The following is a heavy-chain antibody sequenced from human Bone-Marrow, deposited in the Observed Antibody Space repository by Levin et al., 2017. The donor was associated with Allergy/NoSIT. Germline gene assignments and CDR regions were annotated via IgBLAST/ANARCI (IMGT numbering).Heavy chain of an antibody. CDR2: NHDTGNI. CDR3: ARDNWGSLDY. J-gene: IGHJ4*02. Sequence: SQTLSLTCSVSGVPVRGCCWGWVRLPPGKGLEWIGYNHDTGNINYNPSLKSRVTISIDTSKNQFSLQLTSVTAADTAVYYCARDNWGSLDYWGQGTLVTVSS. D-gene: IGHD7-27*01. V-gene: IGHV4-59*02. CDR1: GVPVRGCC.